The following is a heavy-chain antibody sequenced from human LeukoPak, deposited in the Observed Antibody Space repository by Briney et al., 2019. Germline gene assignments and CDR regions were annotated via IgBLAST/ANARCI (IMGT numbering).Heavy chain of an antibody. J-gene: IGHJ5*02. Sequence: ASVKVSCKASGYTFTSYYMHWVRQAPGQGLDWMGMIDPTGGSTGYAQKFQGRVTMARHMSTSTDYMELSSLRSEDTAIYYCARDNSVGDNAWWFDPWGQGTLVTVSS. CDR2: IDPTGGST. CDR1: GYTFTSYY. CDR3: ARDNSVGDNAWWFDP. D-gene: IGHD1-26*01. V-gene: IGHV1-46*01.